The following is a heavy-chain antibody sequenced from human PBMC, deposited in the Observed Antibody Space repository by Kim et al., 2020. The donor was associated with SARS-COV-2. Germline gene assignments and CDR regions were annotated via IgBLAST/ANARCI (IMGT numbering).Heavy chain of an antibody. J-gene: IGHJ3*01. CDR3: HYYGTGRRVTV. D-gene: IGHD3-10*01. Sequence: GGSLRLSCTASGFTFGDYAMSWFRQAPGKGLEWVGFIKTKPFGGTQESPPSVKGRFPFPGDNSKTMAFLQMNALKTETPAWYNCHYYGTGRRVTVGGQGT. CDR1: GFTFGDYA. CDR2: IKTKPFGGTQ. V-gene: IGHV3-49*03.